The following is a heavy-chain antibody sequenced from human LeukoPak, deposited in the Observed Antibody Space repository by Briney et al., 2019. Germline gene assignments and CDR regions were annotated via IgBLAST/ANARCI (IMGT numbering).Heavy chain of an antibody. D-gene: IGHD4-17*01. CDR1: GFSVNNNY. CDR2: IYSGGGT. V-gene: IGHV3-66*01. CDR3: ARGFRSVTTWGYFDY. Sequence: GGSLRLSCTASGFSVNNNYMSWVRQAPGKGLEWVSLIYSGGGTYYADSVKGRFTISRDNSRNTLSLQMNSLRVDDTAVYYCARGFRSVTTWGYFDYWGQGALVTVSS. J-gene: IGHJ4*02.